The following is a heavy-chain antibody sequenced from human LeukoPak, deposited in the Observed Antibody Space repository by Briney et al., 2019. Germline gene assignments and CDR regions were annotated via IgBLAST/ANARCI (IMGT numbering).Heavy chain of an antibody. D-gene: IGHD3-3*01. V-gene: IGHV3-74*01. Sequence: PGGSLRLSCAASGFTFTNAWMNWVRQAPGKGLVWVSRIKGDGSVSVYADSVKGRFTISRDNAKNTLYLQMNSLRVEDTAVYYCARSDWFDPWGQGTLVTVSS. CDR1: GFTFTNAW. CDR2: IKGDGSVS. J-gene: IGHJ5*02. CDR3: ARSDWFDP.